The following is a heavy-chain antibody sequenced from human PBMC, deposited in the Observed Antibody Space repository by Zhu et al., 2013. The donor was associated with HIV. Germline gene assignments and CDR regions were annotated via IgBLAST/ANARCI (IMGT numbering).Heavy chain of an antibody. V-gene: IGHV1-69*01. J-gene: IGHJ4*02. Sequence: QVQLVQSGAEVKKPGSSVKVSCKASGGTFSSYAISWVRQGPGQGLQWMGGIIPILGPAHYAQKFQDRVTITADESTSTAYMELTNLRSDGTAVYYCAAMPPQLMARGXDISDYWGQGTLVTVSS. D-gene: IGHD3-10*01. CDR2: IIPILGPA. CDR1: GGTFSSYA. CDR3: AAMPPQLMARGXDISDY.